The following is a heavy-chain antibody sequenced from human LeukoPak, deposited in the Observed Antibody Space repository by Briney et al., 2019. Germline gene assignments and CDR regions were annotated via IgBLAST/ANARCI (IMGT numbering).Heavy chain of an antibody. CDR1: GFTFSSYS. J-gene: IGHJ5*02. CDR3: ARDHGVVEYWFDP. CDR2: ISSSSSYI. Sequence: GGSLRLSCAASGFTFSSYSMNWVRQAPGKGLEWVSSISSSSSYIYYADSVKGRFTISRDNAKNSLYLQMNSLRAEDTAVYYCARDHGVVEYWFDPWGQGTLVTVSS. D-gene: IGHD2-15*01. V-gene: IGHV3-21*01.